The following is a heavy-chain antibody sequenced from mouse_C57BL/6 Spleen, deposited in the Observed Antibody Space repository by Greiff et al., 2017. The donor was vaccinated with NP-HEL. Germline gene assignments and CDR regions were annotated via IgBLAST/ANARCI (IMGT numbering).Heavy chain of an antibody. CDR3: ARDYGKRAMDY. CDR2: IHPNSGST. CDR1: GYTFTSYW. Sequence: VQLHQPGAELVKPGASVKLSCKASGYTFTSYWMHWVKQRPGQGLEWIGMIHPNSGSTNYNEKFKSKATLTVDKSSSTAYMQLSSLTSEDSAVYYCARDYGKRAMDYWGQGTSVTVSS. V-gene: IGHV1-64*01. J-gene: IGHJ4*01. D-gene: IGHD2-1*01.